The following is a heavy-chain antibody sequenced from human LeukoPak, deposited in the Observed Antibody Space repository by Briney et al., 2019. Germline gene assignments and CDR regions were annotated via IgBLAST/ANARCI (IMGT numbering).Heavy chain of an antibody. CDR3: AIGHYGDYA. V-gene: IGHV3-7*01. Sequence: QPGGSLRLSCAASGFTFSSYWMSWVRQAPGKGLEWVASIKHNGNETYYVDSVRGRITISRDNAKNSLYLQMNSLRAEDTAVYYCAIGHYGDYAWRQGTQVTVSS. J-gene: IGHJ5*02. CDR1: GFTFSSYW. CDR2: IKHNGNET. D-gene: IGHD4-17*01.